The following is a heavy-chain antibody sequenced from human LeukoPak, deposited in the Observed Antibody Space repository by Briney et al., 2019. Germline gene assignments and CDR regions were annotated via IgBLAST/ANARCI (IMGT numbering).Heavy chain of an antibody. D-gene: IGHD3-10*01. Sequence: SETLSLTCAVYGGSFSGYYWSWIRQPPGKGLEWIGEINHSGSTNYNPSLKSRVTISVDTSKNQFSLKLSSVTAADTAVYYCARESVALVRGLDYWGQGTLVTVSS. CDR2: INHSGST. V-gene: IGHV4-34*01. J-gene: IGHJ4*02. CDR3: ARESVALVRGLDY. CDR1: GGSFSGYY.